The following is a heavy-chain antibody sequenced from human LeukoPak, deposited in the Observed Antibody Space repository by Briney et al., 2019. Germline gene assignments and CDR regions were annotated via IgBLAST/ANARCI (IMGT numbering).Heavy chain of an antibody. J-gene: IGHJ6*04. Sequence: GRSLRLSCAASGFTFSSYAMHWVRQAPGKGLEWVAVIWYDGSNKYYADSVKGRFTISRDNSKNTLYLQMNSLRAEDTAVYYCASSSSWLFLNAEVNGMDVWGKGTTVTVSS. D-gene: IGHD6-13*01. CDR2: IWYDGSNK. CDR1: GFTFSSYA. V-gene: IGHV3-33*08. CDR3: ASSSSWLFLNAEVNGMDV.